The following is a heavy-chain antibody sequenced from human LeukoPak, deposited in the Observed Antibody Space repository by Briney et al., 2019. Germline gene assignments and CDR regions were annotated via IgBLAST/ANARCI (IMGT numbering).Heavy chain of an antibody. CDR1: GGSFSGYY. D-gene: IGHD3-22*01. V-gene: IGHV4-34*01. CDR3: ARDSNTYYYDSSSARYFDL. Sequence: PSETLSLTCAVYGGSFSGYYWSWIRQPPGKGLEWIGEINHSGSTNYNPSLKSRVTISVDTSKNQFSLKLSSVTAADTAVYYCARDSNTYYYDSSSARYFDLWGRGTLVTVSS. J-gene: IGHJ2*01. CDR2: INHSGST.